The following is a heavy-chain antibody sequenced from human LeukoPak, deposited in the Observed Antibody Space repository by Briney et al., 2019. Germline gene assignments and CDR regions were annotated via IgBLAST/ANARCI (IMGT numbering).Heavy chain of an antibody. V-gene: IGHV4-34*01. CDR2: INHSGST. CDR1: GFTFSNHW. J-gene: IGHJ4*02. D-gene: IGHD6-19*01. Sequence: GSLRLSCVGSGFTFSNHWMTWVRQPPGKGLEWIGEINHSGSTNYNPSLKSRVTISVDTSKNQFSLKLSSVTAADTAVYYCARGGSGPFDYWGQGTLVTVSS. CDR3: ARGGSGPFDY.